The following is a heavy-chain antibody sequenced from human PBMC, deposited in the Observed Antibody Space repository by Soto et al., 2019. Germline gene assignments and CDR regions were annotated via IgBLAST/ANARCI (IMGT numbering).Heavy chain of an antibody. V-gene: IGHV4-30-4*01. Sequence: SETLSLTCTVSGGSISSGDYYWSWTRQPPGKGLEWIGYIYYSGSTYYNPSLKSRVTISVDTSKNQFSLKLSSVTAADTAVYYCARGLPRGYGDYGASNWFDPWGQGTLVTVSS. CDR1: GGSISSGDYY. J-gene: IGHJ5*02. CDR3: ARGLPRGYGDYGASNWFDP. CDR2: IYYSGST. D-gene: IGHD4-17*01.